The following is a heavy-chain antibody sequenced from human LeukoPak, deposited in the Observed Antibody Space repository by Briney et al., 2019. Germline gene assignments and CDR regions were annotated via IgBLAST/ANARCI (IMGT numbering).Heavy chain of an antibody. Sequence: KASETLFLTCTVSGGSISSYYWNWIRQPPGKALEWLGYAYYSGSTNYNPSLKTRLTISVDTSKAQFSLTLSSVTAADTAIYYCASRSGRNYYGMDVWGQGTTVIVSS. V-gene: IGHV4-59*01. J-gene: IGHJ6*02. D-gene: IGHD3-10*01. CDR2: AYYSGST. CDR1: GGSISSYY. CDR3: ASRSGRNYYGMDV.